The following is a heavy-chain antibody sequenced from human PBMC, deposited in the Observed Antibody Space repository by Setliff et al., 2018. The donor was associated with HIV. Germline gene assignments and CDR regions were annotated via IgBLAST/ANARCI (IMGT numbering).Heavy chain of an antibody. D-gene: IGHD2-8*01. CDR2: ISYTETT. CDR1: RGSIKYYF. J-gene: IGHJ6*03. CDR3: ARSRPRSMDFYMDV. Sequence: SETLSLTCTVSRGSIKYYFWSWIRQPPGKGLECIGHISYTETTNYNPSLKSRVTISLDTSKSQFSLNLSSVTAADTAVYYCARSRPRSMDFYMDVWAKGTTVTVSS. V-gene: IGHV4-59*01.